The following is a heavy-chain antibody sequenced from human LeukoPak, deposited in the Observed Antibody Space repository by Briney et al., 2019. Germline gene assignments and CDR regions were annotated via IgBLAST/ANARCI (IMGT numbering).Heavy chain of an antibody. CDR2: INPNSGGT. Sequence: ASVNVSCKASGYTFTGYYMHWVRQAPGQGLEWMGRINPNSGGTNYAQKFHGRVTMTRDTSISTAYMELSRLRSDDTAVYYRAGDGIRDGAFDIWGQGTMVTVSP. D-gene: IGHD5-24*01. CDR1: GYTFTGYY. J-gene: IGHJ3*02. V-gene: IGHV1-2*06. CDR3: AGDGIRDGAFDI.